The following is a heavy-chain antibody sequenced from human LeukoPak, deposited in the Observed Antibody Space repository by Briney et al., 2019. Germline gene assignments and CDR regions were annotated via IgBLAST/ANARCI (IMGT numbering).Heavy chain of an antibody. D-gene: IGHD6-19*01. CDR1: GFTFRSYA. CDR2: ISYGGSIK. J-gene: IGHJ4*02. Sequence: GGSLRLSCAASGFTFRSYAMHWVRQAPGKGLVWVALISYGGSIKSYADYVKGRFTISRGNSKNTLDVQMNSLRTDDTAVYYCARGAYSSGWTTFHYWGQGILVTVSS. V-gene: IGHV3-30*04. CDR3: ARGAYSSGWTTFHY.